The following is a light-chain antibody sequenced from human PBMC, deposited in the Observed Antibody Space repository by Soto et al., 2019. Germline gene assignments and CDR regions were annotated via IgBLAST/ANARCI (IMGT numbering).Light chain of an antibody. CDR2: TAS. Sequence: DIQMTQSPSSVSASVGDRVTITCRASQGVSTWLAWYQQKPGKAPNLLIYTASSLQSGVPSRFSGSGSGTEFTLTISSLQPDDFATYYCQQYSSYWTFAQGTKVDIK. V-gene: IGKV1D-16*01. CDR1: QGVSTW. J-gene: IGKJ1*01. CDR3: QQYSSYWT.